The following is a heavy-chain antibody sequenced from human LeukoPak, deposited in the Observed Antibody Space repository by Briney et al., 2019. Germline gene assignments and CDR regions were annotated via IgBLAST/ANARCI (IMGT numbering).Heavy chain of an antibody. V-gene: IGHV1-2*02. Sequence: ASVKVSCKAPGYTFTDYYLHWMRQAPGQGLEWMGYINPSSGGTNYAQNFQDRVTMTRDTSISTAYMELSRLKSDDTAVYYCARGQHGSSDQGYWGQGTLVTVSS. CDR2: INPSSGGT. CDR1: GYTFTDYY. J-gene: IGHJ4*01. CDR3: ARGQHGSSDQGY. D-gene: IGHD6-13*01.